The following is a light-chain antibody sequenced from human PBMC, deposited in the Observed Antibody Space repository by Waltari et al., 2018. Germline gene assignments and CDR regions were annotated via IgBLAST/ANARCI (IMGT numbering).Light chain of an antibody. CDR3: QQYGSLPWT. CDR2: DAS. V-gene: IGKV3-20*01. CDR1: QSVSSDY. Sequence: IVLTQSPGTLSLSPGERATLSCRAGQSVSSDYLAWYQQRPGQAPRLLIFDASSRAAGIPDRFSGSGSGTDFSLTISRLEPEDFAVHYCQQYGSLPWTFGQGTRVEIK. J-gene: IGKJ1*01.